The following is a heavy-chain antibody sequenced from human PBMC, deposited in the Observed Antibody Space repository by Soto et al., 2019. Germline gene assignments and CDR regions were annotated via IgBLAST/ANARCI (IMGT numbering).Heavy chain of an antibody. D-gene: IGHD5-18*01. Sequence: SETLSLTCTVSGGSISSGGYYWSWIRQHPGKGLEWIGYIYYSGSTYYNPSLKSRVTISVNTSKNQFSLKLSSVTAADTAVYYCARDLLGSYGLGGYWLDPWGQGTLVTVSS. CDR1: GGSISSGGYY. CDR2: IYYSGST. CDR3: ARDLLGSYGLGGYWLDP. J-gene: IGHJ5*02. V-gene: IGHV4-31*03.